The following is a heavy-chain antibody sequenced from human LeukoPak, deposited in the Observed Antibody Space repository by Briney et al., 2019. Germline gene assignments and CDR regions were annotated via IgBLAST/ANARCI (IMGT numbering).Heavy chain of an antibody. Sequence: GESLKISCNGSGYXFTSYWICWVRQMPGKGLEWMGIIYPGDSDTRYSPSFQGQVTISADKSISTAYLQWSSLKASDTAMYYCASFGGYYLDAFDIWGQGTMVTVSS. V-gene: IGHV5-51*01. D-gene: IGHD3-22*01. CDR1: GYXFTSYW. CDR3: ASFGGYYLDAFDI. J-gene: IGHJ3*02. CDR2: IYPGDSDT.